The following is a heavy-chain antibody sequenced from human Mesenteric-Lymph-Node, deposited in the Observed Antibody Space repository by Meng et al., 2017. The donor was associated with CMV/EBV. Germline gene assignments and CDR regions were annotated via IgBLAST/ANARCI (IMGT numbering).Heavy chain of an antibody. J-gene: IGHJ3*02. V-gene: IGHV1-2*02. Sequence: ASVKVSCKASGYTFTDHYMHWVRQAPGQGLEWMGWINPNSGGTMYAQKLQGRVTMTRDTSISTAYMELSRLTSDDTAVYYCATSSGYDILPYDAFDIWGQGTMVTVSS. CDR3: ATSSGYDILPYDAFDI. CDR1: GYTFTDHY. CDR2: INPNSGGT. D-gene: IGHD5-12*01.